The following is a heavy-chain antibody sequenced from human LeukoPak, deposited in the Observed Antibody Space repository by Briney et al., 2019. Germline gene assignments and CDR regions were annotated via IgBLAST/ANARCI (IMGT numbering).Heavy chain of an antibody. Sequence: GASVKVSCKASGYTFTSYYMHWVRQAPGQGLEWMGIINPSGGSTSYAQKFQGRVTMTRDMSTSTVYMELSSLRSEDTAVYYCARAYYDSSGYYGYYYMDVWGKGTTVTVSS. V-gene: IGHV1-46*01. J-gene: IGHJ6*03. D-gene: IGHD3-22*01. CDR1: GYTFTSYY. CDR2: INPSGGST. CDR3: ARAYYDSSGYYGYYYMDV.